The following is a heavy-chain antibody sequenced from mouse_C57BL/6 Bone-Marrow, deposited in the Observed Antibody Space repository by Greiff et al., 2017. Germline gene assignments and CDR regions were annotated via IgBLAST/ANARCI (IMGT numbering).Heavy chain of an antibody. CDR2: INSDGGSP. CDR3: ARHITTVVARYFDV. D-gene: IGHD1-1*01. J-gene: IGHJ1*03. Sequence: EVMLVESGGGLVQPGESLKLSCESNEYEFPSHDMSWVRKTPEKRLELVAAINSDGGSPYYPATMERRFIISRDNTKKTLYLQMSSLRSEDTAFYYCARHITTVVARYFDVWGTGTTVTVSS. CDR1: EYEFPSHD. V-gene: IGHV5-2*03.